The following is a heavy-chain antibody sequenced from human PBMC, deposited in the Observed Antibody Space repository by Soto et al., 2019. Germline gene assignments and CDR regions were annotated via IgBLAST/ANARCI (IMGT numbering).Heavy chain of an antibody. CDR2: TYYSGST. V-gene: IGHV4-59*01. CDR1: GGSISSYY. J-gene: IGHJ6*02. CDR3: ARVVRGKTYYDFWSGYYRPDYYYGMDV. Sequence: SETLSLTCTVSGGSISSYYWSWIRQPPGKGLEWIGYTYYSGSTNYNPSLKSRVTISVDTSKNQFSLKLSSVTAADTAVYYCARVVRGKTYYDFWSGYYRPDYYYGMDVWGQGTTVTVSS. D-gene: IGHD3-3*01.